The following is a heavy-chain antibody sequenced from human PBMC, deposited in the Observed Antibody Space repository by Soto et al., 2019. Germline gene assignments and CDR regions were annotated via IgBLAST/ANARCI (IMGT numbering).Heavy chain of an antibody. V-gene: IGHV3-74*01. CDR2: INTDGTST. Sequence: GGSLRLSCAASGFAFSSYWMHWVRQVPGKGLLWVSRINTDGTSTTYADSVKGRFTISRDNAKNTLYLQMNSLRDEDTAVYYCVRSRGSGNYPFDYWGQGTLVTVSS. D-gene: IGHD1-26*01. CDR1: GFAFSSYW. CDR3: VRSRGSGNYPFDY. J-gene: IGHJ4*02.